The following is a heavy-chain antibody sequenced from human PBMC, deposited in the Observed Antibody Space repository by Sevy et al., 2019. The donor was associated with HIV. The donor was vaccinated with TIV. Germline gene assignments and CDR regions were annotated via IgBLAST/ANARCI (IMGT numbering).Heavy chain of an antibody. Sequence: SGPTLVKPTQTLTLTCTFSGFSLSTRGMCVSWIRQPPGKALEWLALIHWDDDKYYSTSLKTRLTISKDTSKNPVVLTMTNMEPVETATDYGARILKTTTMDDAFDIWGRGTMVTVSS. CDR1: GFSLSTRGMC. CDR2: IHWDDDK. J-gene: IGHJ3*02. V-gene: IGHV2-70*01. CDR3: ARILKTTTMDDAFDI. D-gene: IGHD4-17*01.